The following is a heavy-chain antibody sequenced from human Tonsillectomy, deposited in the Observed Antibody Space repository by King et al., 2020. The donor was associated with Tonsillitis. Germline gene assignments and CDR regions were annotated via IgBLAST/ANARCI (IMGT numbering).Heavy chain of an antibody. V-gene: IGHV4-39*01. CDR1: GGSITSTSCY. D-gene: IGHD3-9*01. CDR2: AFYSGST. CDR3: ARHRVRLTGYYTFDY. Sequence: QLQESGPGLVKPSETLSLTCTVSGGSITSTSCYWGWIRQPPGKGLEWIASAFYSGSTHYNPSLKSRVTISVDTSKNQFSLNLTSVTAADTAVYYCARHRVRLTGYYTFDYWGQGTLVPVSS. J-gene: IGHJ4*02.